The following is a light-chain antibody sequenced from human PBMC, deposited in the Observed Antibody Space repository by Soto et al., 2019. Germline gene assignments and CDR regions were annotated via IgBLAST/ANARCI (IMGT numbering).Light chain of an antibody. CDR3: QQFDGSLLT. CDR2: GTS. Sequence: VLTQSPGTLSLSPGERATLSCRASQSVSSSYLAWYQQRPGQAPRLLIYGTSSRATGIPDRCSGSGSGTDFTLTISRLEPEDLAVYFCQQFDGSLLTFGGGTKVEIK. V-gene: IGKV3-20*01. J-gene: IGKJ4*01. CDR1: QSVSSSY.